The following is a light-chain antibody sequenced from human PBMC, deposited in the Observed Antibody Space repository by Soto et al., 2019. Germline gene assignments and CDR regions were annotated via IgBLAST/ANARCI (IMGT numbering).Light chain of an antibody. CDR3: SSYAGSNLWV. CDR2: EVS. CDR1: RSDVGGYNY. V-gene: IGLV2-8*01. Sequence: QSALTQPPSASGSPGQSVTISCNGTRSDVGGYNYVSWYQQHPGKAPKLMIYEVSKRPSGVPDRFSGSKSGNTASLTVSGLQAEDEADYYCSSYAGSNLWVFGGGTQLTVL. J-gene: IGLJ3*02.